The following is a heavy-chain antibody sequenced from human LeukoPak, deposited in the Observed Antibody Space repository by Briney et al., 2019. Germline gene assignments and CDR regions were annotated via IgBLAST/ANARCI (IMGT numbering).Heavy chain of an antibody. J-gene: IGHJ4*02. CDR2: INHSGST. V-gene: IGHV4-34*01. D-gene: IGHD2-2*01. Sequence: KPSETLSLTCAVYGGSFSGYYWSWIRQPPGKGLEWTGEINHSGSTNYNPSLKSHVTLSVDTTKNQFCMKLGSVTAADTAVYYCARGGCSSTSCYPGGAKFDYWGQGTLVTVSS. CDR1: GGSFSGYY. CDR3: ARGGCSSTSCYPGGAKFDY.